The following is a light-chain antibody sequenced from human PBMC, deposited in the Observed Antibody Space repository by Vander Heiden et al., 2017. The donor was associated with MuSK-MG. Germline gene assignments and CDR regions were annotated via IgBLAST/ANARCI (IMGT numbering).Light chain of an antibody. V-gene: IGKV2-28*01. CDR1: QSLRQSNGNNY. CDR2: MAS. J-gene: IGKJ4*01. CDR3: RQALQTPLT. Sequence: DIVMTESPLSLRVTPGEPASISCRSSQSLRQSNGNNYLDWYLQKPGQSPQLLLYMASNRAPGVPDRFSGSGSGTDFTLKISRGEAEDVGVYYCRQALQTPLTFGGGTKVEIK.